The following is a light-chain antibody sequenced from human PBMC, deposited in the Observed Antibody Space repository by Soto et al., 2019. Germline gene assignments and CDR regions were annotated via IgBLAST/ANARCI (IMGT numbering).Light chain of an antibody. CDR3: QQYDNSVWT. CDR2: GAS. CDR1: QSVSTNN. Sequence: IVLTQSPGTLSSSPGERATLSRRASQSVSTNNLAWYQQRPGQAPRLLIYGASTRANGIPDRFSGSGSGTDFTLTISRLEPEDLAVYYCQQYDNSVWTFGQGTKVDIK. V-gene: IGKV3-20*01. J-gene: IGKJ1*01.